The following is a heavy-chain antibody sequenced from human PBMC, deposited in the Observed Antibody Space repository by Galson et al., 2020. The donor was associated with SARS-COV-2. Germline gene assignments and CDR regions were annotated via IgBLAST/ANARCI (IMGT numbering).Heavy chain of an antibody. J-gene: IGHJ4*02. CDR1: GGTFSSYA. D-gene: IGHD1-1*01. Sequence: SVKVSCKASGGTFSSYAISWVRQAPGQGLEWMGGIIPILGIANYAQKFQGRVTITADKSTSTAYMELSSLRSEDTAVYYCARLYNWNDVDVVDRTDYWGQGTLVTVSS. CDR3: ARLYNWNDVDVVDRTDY. V-gene: IGHV1-69*10. CDR2: IIPILGIA.